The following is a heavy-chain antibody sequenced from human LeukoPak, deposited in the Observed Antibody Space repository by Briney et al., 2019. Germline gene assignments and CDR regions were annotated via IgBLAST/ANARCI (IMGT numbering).Heavy chain of an antibody. CDR1: GYTLTELS. J-gene: IGHJ4*02. CDR2: FDPEDGET. D-gene: IGHD6-19*01. V-gene: IGHV1-24*01. Sequence: GASVTVSCKVSGYTLTELSMHWVRQAPGKGLEWMGGFDPEDGETIYAQKFQGRVTMTEDTSTDTAYVELSSLRSEDTAVYYCATAKYSSGWYPAFDYWGQGTLVTVSS. CDR3: ATAKYSSGWYPAFDY.